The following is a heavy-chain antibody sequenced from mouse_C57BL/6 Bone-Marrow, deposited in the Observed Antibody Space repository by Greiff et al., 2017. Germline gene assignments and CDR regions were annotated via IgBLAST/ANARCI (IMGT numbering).Heavy chain of an antibody. J-gene: IGHJ2*01. CDR3: TGGYPFDY. V-gene: IGHV1-15*01. CDR2: IDPETGGT. Sequence: QVQLQQSGAELVRPGASVTLSCKASGYTFTDYEMHWVKQTPVHGLEWIGAIDPETGGTAYNQKFKGTAILTADKSSSTAYMELRSLTSEDSAVYYCTGGYPFDYWGQCTTLTVSS. D-gene: IGHD2-2*01. CDR1: GYTFTDYE.